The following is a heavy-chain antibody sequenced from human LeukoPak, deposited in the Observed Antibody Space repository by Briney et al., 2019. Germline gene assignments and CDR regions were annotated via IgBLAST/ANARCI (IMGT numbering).Heavy chain of an antibody. CDR1: GYSFTSYW. J-gene: IGHJ4*02. D-gene: IGHD6-19*01. V-gene: IGHV5-51*01. Sequence: GGSLKISSKGSGYSFTSYWIGWVRQMPGKGLEWMGMIYPGESDTRYSPSFQGQVTISADKSITTAYLQLSSLKASDTAMYYCAITVAGRGFDYWGQGTLVTVSS. CDR3: AITVAGRGFDY. CDR2: IYPGESDT.